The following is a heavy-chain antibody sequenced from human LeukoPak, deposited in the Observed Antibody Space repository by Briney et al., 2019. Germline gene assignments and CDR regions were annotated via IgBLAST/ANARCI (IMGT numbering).Heavy chain of an antibody. V-gene: IGHV3-30-3*01. CDR3: ARESPSAKWFDP. D-gene: IGHD2-15*01. CDR1: GFYLNNYH. J-gene: IGHJ5*02. Sequence: GGSLRLSCAASGFYLNNYHVHWVRQSPGKGLEWVALISQDGTKKYYADSLKGQLTISRDNSKNTVYVEMNRLRAEDTAVYYCARESPSAKWFDPWGQGTLVTVSS. CDR2: ISQDGTKK.